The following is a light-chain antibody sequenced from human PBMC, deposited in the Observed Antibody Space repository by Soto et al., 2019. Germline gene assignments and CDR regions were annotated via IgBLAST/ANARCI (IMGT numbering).Light chain of an antibody. J-gene: IGKJ4*01. V-gene: IGKV1-33*01. Sequence: DVQMTQSPSSXSVSVGDRVTITCQANQDIKTFLHWYQQKPGKAPKVLIYGASYLEPGVPSRFSGTGSGTDFTFTISSLQPEDIATYYCQQYDSVPLTFGGGTKV. CDR2: GAS. CDR3: QQYDSVPLT. CDR1: QDIKTF.